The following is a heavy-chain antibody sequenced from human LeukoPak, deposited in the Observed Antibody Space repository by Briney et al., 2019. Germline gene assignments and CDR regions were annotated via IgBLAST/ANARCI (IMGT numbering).Heavy chain of an antibody. V-gene: IGHV3-23*01. CDR2: INDRGTGT. CDR1: GFTFSKFA. CDR3: AKSRSGSANWALQIFDN. D-gene: IGHD1-1*01. J-gene: IGHJ4*02. Sequence: PGGSLRLSCAASGFTFSKFALSWVRQAPGKGLEWVSTINDRGTGTYYADSVKGRFTISRDNSKNSLFVQMNSLRAEDTAVYFCAKSRSGSANWALQIFDNWGQGTLVTVSS.